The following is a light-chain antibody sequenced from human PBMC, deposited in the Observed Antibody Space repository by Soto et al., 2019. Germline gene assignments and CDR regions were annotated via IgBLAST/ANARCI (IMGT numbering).Light chain of an antibody. Sequence: QSLLTQPPSASGTPGQRVTISCFGSSSNIGSYYVYWYQQLPGTAPKLLIYRNSQRPSGVPDRFSGSKSGTSASLAISGLRSEDEADYYCAAWDDSLSVLFGGGTKLTVL. J-gene: IGLJ2*01. CDR1: SSNIGSYY. V-gene: IGLV1-47*01. CDR2: RNS. CDR3: AAWDDSLSVL.